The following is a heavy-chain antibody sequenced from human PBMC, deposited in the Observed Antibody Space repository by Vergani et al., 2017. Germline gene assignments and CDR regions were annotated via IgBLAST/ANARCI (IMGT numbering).Heavy chain of an antibody. Sequence: QVQLQQWGAGLLKPSETLSLTCAVYGGSFSGYYWSWIRQPPGKGPEWIGEINHSGSTNYNPSLKSRVTISVDTSKNQFSLKLSSVTAADTAVYYCARGARRITIFGVVRFDYWGQGTLVTVSS. D-gene: IGHD3-3*01. J-gene: IGHJ4*02. CDR1: GGSFSGYY. CDR3: ARGARRITIFGVVRFDY. V-gene: IGHV4-34*01. CDR2: INHSGST.